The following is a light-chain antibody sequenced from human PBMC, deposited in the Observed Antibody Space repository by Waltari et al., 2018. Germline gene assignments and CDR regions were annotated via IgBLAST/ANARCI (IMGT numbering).Light chain of an antibody. CDR1: QSISSW. CDR2: KES. Sequence: DIQMTQSPSTLSASVGDRVTITCRASQSISSWLAWYQQKPGKAPKLLLYKESNLESGVPSRFSGGGSGTEFTLTINSLQPDDFATYYCQHYDSYSATFGRGTKVEIK. V-gene: IGKV1-5*03. J-gene: IGKJ4*02. CDR3: QHYDSYSAT.